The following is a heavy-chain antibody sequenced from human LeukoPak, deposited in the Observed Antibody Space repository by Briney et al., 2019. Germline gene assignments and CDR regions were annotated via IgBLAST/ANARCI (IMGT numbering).Heavy chain of an antibody. CDR3: ANEYSKGDV. CDR2: ISGSGRNT. V-gene: IGHV3-23*01. CDR1: GFTFPNYV. Sequence: GGSLRLSFAASGFTFPNYVMSWVRQAPGKGLEWVSGISGSGRNTYYADSVKGRFTISRDNSKNTLYLQMNSLRAEDAAVYYCANEYSKGDVWGQGTMVTVSS. D-gene: IGHD4-11*01. J-gene: IGHJ3*01.